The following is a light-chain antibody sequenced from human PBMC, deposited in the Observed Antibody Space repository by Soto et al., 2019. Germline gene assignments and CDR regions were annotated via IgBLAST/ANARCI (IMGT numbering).Light chain of an antibody. V-gene: IGKV2-40*01. CDR1: QSLLNSVDGHTY. CDR3: MQRIEFPLT. Sequence: DIVMTQTPLSLPVTPGEPASISCRSSQSLLNSVDGHTYLDWYLQKPGQSPQLLISLRSYRASGVPDRFSGSGSDTDFTLKISRVEAEDLGVYYCMQRIEFPLTFGGGTKVDIK. J-gene: IGKJ4*01. CDR2: LRS.